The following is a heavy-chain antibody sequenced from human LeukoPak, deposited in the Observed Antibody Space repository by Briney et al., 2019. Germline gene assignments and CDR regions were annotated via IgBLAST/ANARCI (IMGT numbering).Heavy chain of an antibody. Sequence: PSQCLSLTCTVAAASMGTYYSSSIRQPPGKGLEWIAYIDHSVRTNYNPSLQSRVTISVDPSNNQFSLKLSSVTAADTAVYYCARDGYRGIDNWGQGILVTVSS. J-gene: IGHJ4*02. CDR2: IDHSVRT. D-gene: IGHD5-18*01. CDR1: AASMGTYY. V-gene: IGHV4-59*01. CDR3: ARDGYRGIDN.